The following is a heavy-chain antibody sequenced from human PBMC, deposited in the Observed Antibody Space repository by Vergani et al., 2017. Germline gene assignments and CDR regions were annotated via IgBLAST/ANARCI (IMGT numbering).Heavy chain of an antibody. V-gene: IGHV3-30-3*01. CDR1: GFTFSSYW. CDR3: ARELTMVRGASLFDY. Sequence: VQLVESGGGLVQPGGSLRLSCAASGFTFSSYWMSWVRQAPGKGLGWVAVISYDGSNKYYAATVKGRFTIARDNSKNTLYLQMNSLRAEDTAVYYCARELTMVRGASLFDYWGQGTLVTVSS. CDR2: ISYDGSNK. D-gene: IGHD3-10*01. J-gene: IGHJ4*02.